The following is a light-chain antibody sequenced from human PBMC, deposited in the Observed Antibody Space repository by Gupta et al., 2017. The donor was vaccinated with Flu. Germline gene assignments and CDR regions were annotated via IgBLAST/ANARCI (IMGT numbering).Light chain of an antibody. Sequence: ELVLTQSPGTLSLSPGERATLSCRASQYISSAFLAWYQQKPGQAPRVLIYGASSRATGIPGRFGGDGSGTDFTLTISRREPEDFAVYYCQQEGSSPITFGQGTRLEIK. CDR2: GAS. J-gene: IGKJ5*01. CDR3: QQEGSSPIT. CDR1: QYISSAF. V-gene: IGKV3-20*01.